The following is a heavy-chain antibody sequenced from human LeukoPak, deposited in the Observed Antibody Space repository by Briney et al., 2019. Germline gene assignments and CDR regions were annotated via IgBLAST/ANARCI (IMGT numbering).Heavy chain of an antibody. D-gene: IGHD3-22*01. Sequence: GGSLRLSCAASGFTFSSCWMSWVRQAPGKGLEWVANIKQDGSEKYYVGSVKGRFTISRDNAKNSLYLQMNSLRAEDTAVYYCAREDNYYDSSGYQNLDYWGQGTLVTVSS. CDR3: AREDNYYDSSGYQNLDY. CDR1: GFTFSSCW. J-gene: IGHJ4*02. V-gene: IGHV3-7*01. CDR2: IKQDGSEK.